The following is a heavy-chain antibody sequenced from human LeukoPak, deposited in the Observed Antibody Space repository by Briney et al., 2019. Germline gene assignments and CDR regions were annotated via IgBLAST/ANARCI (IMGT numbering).Heavy chain of an antibody. V-gene: IGHV3-74*01. CDR2: LNSDGSST. CDR1: GFTFNSYW. J-gene: IGHJ4*02. CDR3: GRAPSAAGTIDY. Sequence: GGSLRLSCAVSGFTFNSYWMHWVRQTPGKGLVWVSRLNSDGSSTSYADSVRGRFTISRDNAKNTLYPQMNSLRDEDMAVYYCGRAPSAAGTIDYWGQGTLVTVSS. D-gene: IGHD6-13*01.